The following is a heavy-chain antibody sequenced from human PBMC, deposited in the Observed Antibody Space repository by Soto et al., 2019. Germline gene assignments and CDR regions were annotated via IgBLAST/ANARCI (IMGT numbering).Heavy chain of an antibody. Sequence: SETLSLTCAVSGGSISSGGYSWNWIRQPPGKGLEWIGYIYYSGSTNYNPSLKSRVTISVDTSKNQFSLKLSSVTAADTAVYYCARGQSYDILTGYYLLPLYYFDYWGQGALVTVSS. CDR1: GGSISSGGYS. CDR2: IYYSGST. D-gene: IGHD3-9*01. CDR3: ARGQSYDILTGYYLLPLYYFDY. V-gene: IGHV4-61*08. J-gene: IGHJ4*02.